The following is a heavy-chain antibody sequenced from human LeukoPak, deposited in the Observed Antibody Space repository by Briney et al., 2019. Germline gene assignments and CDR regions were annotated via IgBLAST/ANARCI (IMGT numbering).Heavy chain of an antibody. J-gene: IGHJ5*02. CDR1: GGSFSGYY. CDR3: ARRRGGLIVVVPAEPRGGFDP. V-gene: IGHV4-34*01. Sequence: PSETLSLTCAVYGGSFSGYYWSWIRQPPGKGLEWIGEINHSGSTNYNPSLKSRVTISVDTSKNQFSLKLSSVTAADTAVYYCARRRGGLIVVVPAEPRGGFDPWGQGTLVTVSS. D-gene: IGHD2-2*01. CDR2: INHSGST.